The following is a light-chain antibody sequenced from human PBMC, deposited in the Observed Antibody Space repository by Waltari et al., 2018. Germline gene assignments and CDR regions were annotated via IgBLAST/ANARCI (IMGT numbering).Light chain of an antibody. CDR1: SSDVGSYNY. CDR3: SSYMDTTTLEL. V-gene: IGLV2-14*03. J-gene: IGLJ2*01. CDR2: DVT. Sequence: QSALTQPASVSGSPGQSITISCTGTSSDVGSYNYVSWYQQHPGKAPKLIIYDVTNRPSGVSNPFPASKSGNTASLTISGLQAEDEADYYCSSYMDTTTLELFGGGTSLTVL.